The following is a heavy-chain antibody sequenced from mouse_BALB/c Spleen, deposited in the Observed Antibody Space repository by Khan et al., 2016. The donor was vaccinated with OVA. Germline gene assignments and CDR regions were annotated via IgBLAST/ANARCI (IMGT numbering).Heavy chain of an antibody. D-gene: IGHD1-1*01. V-gene: IGHV1-7*01. CDR2: INPSTGYT. CDR1: GYTFINYW. CDR3: ARRGLRWDFDY. J-gene: IGHJ2*01. Sequence: VQLQQSGAELAKPGASVKMSCKASGYTFINYWILWVKQRPGQGLEWIGYINPSTGYTEYNQNFKDKDTLTAEKYSSTAYMQLSSLTSEDSGVYYCARRGLRWDFDYWGQGTTLTVSA.